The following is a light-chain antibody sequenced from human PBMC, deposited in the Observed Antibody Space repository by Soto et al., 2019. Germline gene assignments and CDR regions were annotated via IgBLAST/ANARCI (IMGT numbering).Light chain of an antibody. V-gene: IGLV2-8*01. CDR1: SSDVGGYKY. CDR3: SSYAGTTNSV. CDR2: EVS. J-gene: IGLJ1*01. Sequence: QSVLTQPPSASGSPGQSVTISCTGTSSDVGGYKYVSWYQQHPGKAPKLMIYEVSKRPSGVPDRFSGSKSGNTASLTVSGLQAEDEADYYCSSYAGTTNSVFGTGTKVTVL.